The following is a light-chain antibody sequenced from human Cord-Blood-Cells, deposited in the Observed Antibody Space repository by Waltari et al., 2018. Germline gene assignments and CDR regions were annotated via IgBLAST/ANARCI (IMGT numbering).Light chain of an antibody. V-gene: IGKV3-15*01. CDR2: GAS. CDR1: QSLSNY. J-gene: IGKJ2*01. CDR3: QQYNNWPYT. Sequence: DIVWTESPATVAGAREERAACSCRASQSLSNYLAWYQQRPGQAPRLLIYGASTRATGIPARFSVSGSGTEFTLTISSLQSEDFAVYYCQQYNNWPYTFGQGTKLEIK.